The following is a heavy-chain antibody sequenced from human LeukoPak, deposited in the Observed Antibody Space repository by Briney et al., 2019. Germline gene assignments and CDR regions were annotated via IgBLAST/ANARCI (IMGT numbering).Heavy chain of an antibody. J-gene: IGHJ3*02. CDR2: IYYSGST. V-gene: IGHV4-39*01. CDR3: ARPLGPGAFDI. CDR1: GGSISGSGYY. Sequence: SETLSLTCTVSGGSISGSGYYWGWIRQPPGKGLEWIGSIYYSGSTYYNPSLKSRVTISVDTSKNQFSLRLSSVTAADTAVYYCARPLGPGAFDIWGQGTMVTVSS. D-gene: IGHD7-27*01.